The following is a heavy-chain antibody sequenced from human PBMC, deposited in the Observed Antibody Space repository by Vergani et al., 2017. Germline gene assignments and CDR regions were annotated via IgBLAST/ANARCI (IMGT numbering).Heavy chain of an antibody. CDR2: INHSGST. J-gene: IGHJ5*02. D-gene: IGHD3-10*01. CDR3: ASLWLGSAWLDP. V-gene: IGHV4-34*01. CDR1: GGSFSGYY. Sequence: QVHLQQWGAGLLKPSETLSLTCAVYGGSFSGYYWSWIRQPPGKGLEWIGEINHSGSTNYHPSLKSRVTISIDTSKNQFALKLKSVTAADTAVYYCASLWLGSAWLDPWGQGTLVTVSS.